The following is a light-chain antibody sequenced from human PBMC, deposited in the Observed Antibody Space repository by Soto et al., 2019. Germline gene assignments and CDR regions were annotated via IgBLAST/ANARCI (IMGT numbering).Light chain of an antibody. CDR1: SSNIGSNT. J-gene: IGLJ1*01. Sequence: QSVLPHPPSASGTPGQRVTLSCSGSSSNIGSNTVNWYQQLPGTAPKLLIYSNNQRPSGVPDRFSGSKSGTSASLAISGLQSEDEADYYCAAWDASLNGYVFGTGTKVIV. CDR3: AAWDASLNGYV. V-gene: IGLV1-44*01. CDR2: SNN.